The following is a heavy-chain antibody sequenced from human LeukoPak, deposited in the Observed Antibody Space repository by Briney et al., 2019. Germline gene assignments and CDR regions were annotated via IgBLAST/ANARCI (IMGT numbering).Heavy chain of an antibody. CDR1: GGSISSYY. D-gene: IGHD6-19*01. J-gene: IGHJ4*02. CDR2: IYYSGST. CDR3: ARSLTAVAGHYFDY. V-gene: IGHV4-59*01. Sequence: SETLSLTCTVSGGSISSYYWSWIRQPPGKGLEWIGYIYYSGSTNYNPSLKSRVTISVDTSKNQFSLKLSFVTAADTAVYYCARSLTAVAGHYFDYWGQGTLVTVSS.